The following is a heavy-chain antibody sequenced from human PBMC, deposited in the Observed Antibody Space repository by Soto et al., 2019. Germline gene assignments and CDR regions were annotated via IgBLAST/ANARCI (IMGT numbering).Heavy chain of an antibody. CDR1: VGTFSSYA. J-gene: IGHJ6*02. D-gene: IGHD2-21*02. Sequence: QVQLVQSAAEVKKPGSSVMVSCKASVGTFSSYAISWARQAPGQGLEWVGGILPIFGTANYAQKFQGRVTITADETTRTAYMELSSLRSEDTAVYYCASHLHIVVVTATYYYGMDVWGQGTTVTVSS. CDR3: ASHLHIVVVTATYYYGMDV. CDR2: ILPIFGTA. V-gene: IGHV1-69*12.